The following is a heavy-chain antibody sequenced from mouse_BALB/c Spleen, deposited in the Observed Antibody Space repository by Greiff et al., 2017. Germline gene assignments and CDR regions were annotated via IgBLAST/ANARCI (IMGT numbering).Heavy chain of an antibody. V-gene: IGHV2-9*02. CDR1: GFSLTSYG. CDR2: IWAGGST. D-gene: IGHD1-1*01. J-gene: IGHJ3*01. CDR3: ARGVYGSSYGFAY. Sequence: VKLMESGPGLVAPSQSLSITCTVSGFSLTSYGVHWVRQPPGKGLEWLGVIWAGGSTNYNSALMSRLSISKDNSKSQVFLKMNSLQTDDTAMYYCARGVYGSSYGFAYWGQGTLVTVSA.